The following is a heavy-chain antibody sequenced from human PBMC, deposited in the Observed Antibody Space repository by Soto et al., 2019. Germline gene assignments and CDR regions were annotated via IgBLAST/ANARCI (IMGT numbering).Heavy chain of an antibody. CDR3: AKDRVRNWFDP. CDR1: GFTFSNYA. J-gene: IGHJ5*02. CDR2: ISASGGST. Sequence: PGGSLRLSCAASGFTFSNYAMSWVRQAPGKGLEWVSGISASGGSTYYADSVKGRFTISRDNSQNTLYLQMNSLRAEDTAVYYCAKDRVRNWFDPWGQGTLVTVSS. V-gene: IGHV3-23*01.